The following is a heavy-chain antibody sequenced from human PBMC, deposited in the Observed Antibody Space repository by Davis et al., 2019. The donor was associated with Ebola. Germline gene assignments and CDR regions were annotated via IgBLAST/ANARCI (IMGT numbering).Heavy chain of an antibody. CDR1: GFTFSGSA. CDR3: TGSGSGKPDY. V-gene: IGHV3-73*01. Sequence: GGSLRLSCAASGFTFSGSAMHWVRQASGNGLEWVGRIRSKANSYATAYAASVKGRFTISRDDSKNTAYLQMNSLKTEDTAVYYCTGSGSGKPDYWGQGTLVTVSS. CDR2: IRSKANSYAT. D-gene: IGHD3-10*01. J-gene: IGHJ4*02.